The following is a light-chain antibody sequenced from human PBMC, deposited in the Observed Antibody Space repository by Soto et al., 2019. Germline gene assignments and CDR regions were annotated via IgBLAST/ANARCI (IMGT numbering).Light chain of an antibody. Sequence: QSALTQPPSASGSPGQSVTISCTGTSSDVGSYNFVSWYQHHPGKAPKLILYDVIKRPSAVPERFSGSKSGNTASLTVSGLQAEDEADSYYFSYGGSNSFILFGGGTKLTVL. V-gene: IGLV2-8*01. CDR3: FSYGGSNSFIL. CDR2: DVI. CDR1: SSDVGSYNF. J-gene: IGLJ2*01.